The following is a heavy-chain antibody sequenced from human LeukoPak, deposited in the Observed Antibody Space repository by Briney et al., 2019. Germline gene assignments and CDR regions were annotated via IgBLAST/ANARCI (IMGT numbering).Heavy chain of an antibody. CDR3: ARWRSSSSHYYYYGMDV. CDR1: GDSVSSNSAA. Sequence: SQTLSLTCAIPGDSVSSNSAAWNWIRQSPSRGLEWLGWTYYRSRWYNDYAVSVKSRITINTDTSKNQFSLQLNSVTPEDTAVYYCARWRSSSSHYYYYGMDVWGQGTTVTVSS. V-gene: IGHV6-1*01. J-gene: IGHJ6*02. CDR2: TYYRSRWYN. D-gene: IGHD6-6*01.